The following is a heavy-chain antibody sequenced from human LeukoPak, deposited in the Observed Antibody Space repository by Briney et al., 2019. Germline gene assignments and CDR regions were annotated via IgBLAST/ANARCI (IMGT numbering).Heavy chain of an antibody. CDR1: GGSISSGSYY. J-gene: IGHJ4*02. CDR3: ARSTLRYFDWLLGGYFDY. Sequence: SETLPLTCTVSGGSISSGSYYWSWIRQPAGKGLEWIGRIYTSGSTNHNPSLKSRVTISVDTSKNQFSLKLSSVTAADTAVYYCARSTLRYFDWLLGGYFDYWGQGTLVTVSS. D-gene: IGHD3-9*01. CDR2: IYTSGST. V-gene: IGHV4-61*02.